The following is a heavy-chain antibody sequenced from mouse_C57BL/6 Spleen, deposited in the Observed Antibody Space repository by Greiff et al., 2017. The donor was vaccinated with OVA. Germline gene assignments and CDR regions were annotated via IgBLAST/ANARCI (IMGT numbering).Heavy chain of an antibody. Sequence: EVKVVESGEGLVKPGGSLKLSCAASGFTFSSYAMSWVRQTPEKRLEWVAYISSGGDYIYYADTVKGRFTISRDNARNTLYLQMSSLKSEDTAMYYCTREGYDYFHFDYWGQGTTLTVSS. D-gene: IGHD2-4*01. CDR1: GFTFSSYA. V-gene: IGHV5-9-1*02. J-gene: IGHJ2*01. CDR2: ISSGGDYI. CDR3: TREGYDYFHFDY.